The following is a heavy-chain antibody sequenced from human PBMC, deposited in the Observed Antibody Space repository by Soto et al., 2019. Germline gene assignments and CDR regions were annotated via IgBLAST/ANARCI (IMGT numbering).Heavy chain of an antibody. J-gene: IGHJ4*02. CDR3: ARLTLGVYDSGRLWENFDY. D-gene: IGHD5-12*01. V-gene: IGHV2-5*02. Sequence: QITVKESGLTLAKPTETLTLTCTFSGFSLSSIGMGVGWIRQPPGKALEWLALIYWDDDKRYSPSLSSRLTITKDPSKNEVDLTMTNMDPVDTATYYFARLTLGVYDSGRLWENFDYWGQGTLVTVSS. CDR1: GFSLSSIGMG. CDR2: IYWDDDK.